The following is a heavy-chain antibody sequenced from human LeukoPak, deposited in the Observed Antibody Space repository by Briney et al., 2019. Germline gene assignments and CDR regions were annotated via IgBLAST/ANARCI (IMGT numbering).Heavy chain of an antibody. CDR2: IYYSGST. Sequence: SQTLSLTCTVSGGSISSGGYYWSWIRQHPGKGLEWIGYIYYSGSTYYNPSLKSRVTISVDTSKNQFSLKLSSVTAADTDVYYCARWDYYYYYMDVWGKGTTVTVSS. CDR1: GGSISSGGYY. CDR3: ARWDYYYYYMDV. V-gene: IGHV4-31*03. J-gene: IGHJ6*03. D-gene: IGHD1-26*01.